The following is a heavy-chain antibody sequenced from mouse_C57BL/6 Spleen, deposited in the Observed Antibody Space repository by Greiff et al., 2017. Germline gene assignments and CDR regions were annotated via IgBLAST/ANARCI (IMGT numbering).Heavy chain of an antibody. CDR1: GFNIKDDY. CDR2: IDPENGDT. Sequence: VQLQQSGAELVRPGASVKLSCTASGFNIKDDYMHWVKQRPEQGLEWIGWIDPENGDTEYASKFQGKATITADTSSNTAYLQLSSRTSEDTAVYYCTTPAYYYGSSRGFAYWGQGTLVTVSA. V-gene: IGHV14-4*01. J-gene: IGHJ3*01. CDR3: TTPAYYYGSSRGFAY. D-gene: IGHD1-1*01.